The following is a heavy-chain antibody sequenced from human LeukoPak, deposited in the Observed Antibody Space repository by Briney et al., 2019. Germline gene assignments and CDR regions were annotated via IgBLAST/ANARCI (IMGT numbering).Heavy chain of an antibody. Sequence: PGGSLRLSCAASGFIFSTYVMTWVRKAPGKGLEWVATIRSRGDTTYYADSVKGRFTISRDNSMNTLYLQMNSLRVEDTAVYYCAKEGSMSGGVDYGMDVWGQGTTVTVSS. CDR1: GFIFSTYV. CDR2: IRSRGDTT. J-gene: IGHJ6*02. CDR3: AKEGSMSGGVDYGMDV. V-gene: IGHV3-23*01. D-gene: IGHD1-26*01.